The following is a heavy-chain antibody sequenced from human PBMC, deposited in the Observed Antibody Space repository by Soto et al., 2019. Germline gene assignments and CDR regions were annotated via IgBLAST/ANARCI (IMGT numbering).Heavy chain of an antibody. J-gene: IGHJ4*02. CDR3: ASRRLYYCSGTSCYVFDY. CDR1: GFTFTTYA. D-gene: IGHD2-2*01. CDR2: ISYSGDST. Sequence: EVQLLESGGALIQAGGSLRLSCAASGFTFTTYAMNWVRQAPGKGLEWVSTISYSGDSTYYADSVKGRFTISRDTSRNTLYLQMNSLRAEDTALYYCASRRLYYCSGTSCYVFDYWGQGTLVTVSS. V-gene: IGHV3-23*01.